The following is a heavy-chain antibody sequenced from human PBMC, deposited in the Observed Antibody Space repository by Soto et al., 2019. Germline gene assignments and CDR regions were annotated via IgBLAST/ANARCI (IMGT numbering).Heavy chain of an antibody. Sequence: QVQLVESGGGVVQPGRSLRLSCAASGFTFSSYGMHWVRQAPGKGLEWVAVIWYDGSNIYYADSVKGRFTISRDNSKNTLYLQMNSLRAEDTAVYYCARDIVLVPAAMAWYYGMDVWGQGTTVTVSS. V-gene: IGHV3-33*01. J-gene: IGHJ6*02. CDR1: GFTFSSYG. D-gene: IGHD2-2*01. CDR3: ARDIVLVPAAMAWYYGMDV. CDR2: IWYDGSNI.